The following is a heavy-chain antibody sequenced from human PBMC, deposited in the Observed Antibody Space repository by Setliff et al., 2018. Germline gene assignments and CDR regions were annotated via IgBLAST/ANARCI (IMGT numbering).Heavy chain of an antibody. Sequence: GGSLRLSCAASAFTFSDYAMHWVRQAPGKGLEWVAVIWEDEGNKYHADSVKGRFTISRDNSKNTLYLQMNSLRPEDTAVYYYARTCSGSGCYAGLESWGQGTPVTVSS. J-gene: IGHJ4*02. V-gene: IGHV3-33*08. D-gene: IGHD2-15*01. CDR1: AFTFSDYA. CDR2: IWEDEGNK. CDR3: ARTCSGSGCYAGLES.